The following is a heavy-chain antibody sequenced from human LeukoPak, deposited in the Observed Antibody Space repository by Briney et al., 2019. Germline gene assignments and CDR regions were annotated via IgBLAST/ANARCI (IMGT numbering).Heavy chain of an antibody. Sequence: GGSLRLSCAASGFTFSNAWMSWVRQAPGKGLEWVGRIKSKTDGGTTDYAAPVKGRFTLSRDNAKNTLYLQMNSLRAEDTAVYYCARAIVVPAAYYYYMDVWGKGTTVTVSS. CDR3: ARAIVVPAAYYYYMDV. CDR2: IKSKTDGGTT. J-gene: IGHJ6*03. CDR1: GFTFSNAW. D-gene: IGHD2-2*01. V-gene: IGHV3-15*05.